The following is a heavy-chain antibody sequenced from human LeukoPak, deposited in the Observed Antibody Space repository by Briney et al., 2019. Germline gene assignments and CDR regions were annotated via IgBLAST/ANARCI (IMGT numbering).Heavy chain of an antibody. J-gene: IGHJ4*02. CDR3: AGTRGSSGYSSLDY. CDR1: GYTFTGYY. D-gene: IGHD3-22*01. Sequence: GASVKVSCKASGYTFTGYYMHWVRQAPGQGLEWMGWINPNSGGTNYAQKFQGRVTMTRDTSISTAYMELSRLRSDDTAVYYCAGTRGSSGYSSLDYWGQGTLVTVSS. V-gene: IGHV1-2*02. CDR2: INPNSGGT.